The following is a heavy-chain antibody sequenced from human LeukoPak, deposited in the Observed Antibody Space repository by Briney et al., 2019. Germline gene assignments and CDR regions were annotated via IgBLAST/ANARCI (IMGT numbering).Heavy chain of an antibody. CDR3: AKDMATDYGDYVVLYYYYYGMDV. CDR1: GFTFSSYA. CDR2: ISGSGGST. D-gene: IGHD4-17*01. Sequence: GGSLRLSCAASGFTFSSYAMSWVRQAPGKGLEWVSVISGSGGSTYYADSVKGRFTISRDNSKNTLYLQMNSLRAEDTAVYYCAKDMATDYGDYVVLYYYYYGMDVWGQGTTVTVSS. V-gene: IGHV3-23*01. J-gene: IGHJ6*02.